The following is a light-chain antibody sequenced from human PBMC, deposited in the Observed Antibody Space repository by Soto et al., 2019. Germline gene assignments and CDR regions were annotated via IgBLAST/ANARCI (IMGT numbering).Light chain of an antibody. J-gene: IGLJ2*01. CDR3: CSYTSSSTLI. CDR1: SSDIGGYDY. CDR2: DVS. Sequence: QSALTQPASVSGSPGQSITISCSGTSSDIGGYDYVSWYQQYPGQAPKLIIFDVSSRPSGVSPRFSGSKSGNTASLTISGLQAGDEADYFCCSYTSSSTLIFGGGTKLTVL. V-gene: IGLV2-14*03.